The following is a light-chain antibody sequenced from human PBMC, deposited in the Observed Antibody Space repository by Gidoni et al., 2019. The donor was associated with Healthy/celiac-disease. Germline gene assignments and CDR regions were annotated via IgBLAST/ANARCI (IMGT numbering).Light chain of an antibody. Sequence: SHVLTQPPSGSWAPGTPARNTGGGNTIVSQIFHGYQQQPGQAPVLVVYDDSDRPSGIPERFSGSNSGNTATLTISRVEAGDEADYYCQVWDSSSDHPHVVFGGGTKLTVL. CDR3: QVWDSSSDHPHVV. CDR1: TIVSQI. J-gene: IGLJ2*01. V-gene: IGLV3-21*03. CDR2: DDS.